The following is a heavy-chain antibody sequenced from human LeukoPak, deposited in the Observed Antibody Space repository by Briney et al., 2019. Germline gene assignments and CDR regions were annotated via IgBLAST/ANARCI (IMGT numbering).Heavy chain of an antibody. CDR3: ARDSGGGGYGMDV. CDR2: ITSDGSST. CDR1: GFPFRNYW. J-gene: IGHJ6*02. Sequence: GGSLRLSCAASGFPFRNYWMPWVRQAPGKGLVWVSRITSDGSSTSYADSVNGRFTISRDNVKNTLYLQMNSLRAEDTAVYYCARDSGGGGYGMDVWGQGTTVTVFS. D-gene: IGHD2-15*01. V-gene: IGHV3-74*01.